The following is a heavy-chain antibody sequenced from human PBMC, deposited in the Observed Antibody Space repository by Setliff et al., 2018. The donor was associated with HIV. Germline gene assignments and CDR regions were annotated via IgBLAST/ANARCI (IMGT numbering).Heavy chain of an antibody. D-gene: IGHD3-22*01. Sequence: GASVKVSCKASGDTFNSYAISWVRQAPGQGLEWMGGVIPIFGTANYAQKFQGRVTITADESTSTAYMELSSLRSEDTAVYYCAKGGYYDSTGYYYYYFYYLDEWGKGTTGTV. CDR1: GDTFNSYA. J-gene: IGHJ6*03. CDR2: VIPIFGTA. V-gene: IGHV1-69*13. CDR3: AKGGYYDSTGYYYYYFYYLDE.